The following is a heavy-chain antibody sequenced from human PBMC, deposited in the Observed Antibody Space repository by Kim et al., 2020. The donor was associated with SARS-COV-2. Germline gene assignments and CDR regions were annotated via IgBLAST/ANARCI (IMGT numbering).Heavy chain of an antibody. D-gene: IGHD3-22*01. CDR2: IKSKTDGGTT. Sequence: GGSLRLSCAASGFTFSNAWMSWVRQAPGKGLEWVGRIKSKTDGGTTDYAAPVKGRFTISRDDSKNTLYLQMNSLKTEDTAVYYCTTRITMIVVVITSEHWGQGTLVTVSS. CDR3: TTRITMIVVVITSEH. V-gene: IGHV3-15*01. CDR1: GFTFSNAW. J-gene: IGHJ1*01.